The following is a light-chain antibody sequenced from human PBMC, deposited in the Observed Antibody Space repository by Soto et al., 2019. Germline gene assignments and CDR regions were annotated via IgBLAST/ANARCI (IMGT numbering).Light chain of an antibody. CDR3: QQYDNWPPSIT. J-gene: IGKJ5*01. CDR2: GAS. V-gene: IGKV3-15*01. Sequence: EIVMTQSPATVSVSPGERATLSCRASQSVSSNLAWYQQKPGQAPRLLIYGASTRATGIPARFSGSGSGTEFTLTISGLQSEDFALYYCQQYDNWPPSITFGQGTRLEIK. CDR1: QSVSSN.